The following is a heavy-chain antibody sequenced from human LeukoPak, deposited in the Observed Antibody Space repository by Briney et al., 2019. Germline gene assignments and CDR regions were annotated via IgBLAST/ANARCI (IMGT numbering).Heavy chain of an antibody. CDR3: ARGKDYGDYVY. Sequence: GASVKVSCKASGGTFSSYAISWVRQAPGQGLEWMGGIIPIFGTANYAQKFQGRVTITTDESTSTVYMELSSLRSEDTAVYYCARGKDYGDYVYWGQGTLVTVSS. V-gene: IGHV1-69*05. CDR1: GGTFSSYA. D-gene: IGHD4-17*01. J-gene: IGHJ4*02. CDR2: IIPIFGTA.